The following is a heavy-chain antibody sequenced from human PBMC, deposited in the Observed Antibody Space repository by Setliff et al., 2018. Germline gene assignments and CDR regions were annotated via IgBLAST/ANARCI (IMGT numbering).Heavy chain of an antibody. CDR2: INHSGSS. Sequence: PSETLSLTCIVAGDSISNSDYYWTWIRQSPGKGLEWIGEINHSGSSNNNPSLKGRVSISVDTSKKQFYLKLTSVTAADTAVYYCARYGTEYGDYEIPGDVWGKGTTVTVSS. CDR3: ARYGTEYGDYEIPGDV. D-gene: IGHD4-17*01. J-gene: IGHJ6*04. V-gene: IGHV4-39*07. CDR1: GDSISNSDYY.